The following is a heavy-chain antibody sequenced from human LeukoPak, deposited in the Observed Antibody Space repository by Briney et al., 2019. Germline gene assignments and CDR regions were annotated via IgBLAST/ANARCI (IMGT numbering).Heavy chain of an antibody. CDR1: GGSISSYY. Sequence: PSETLSLTCTVSGGSISSYYWSWIRQPPGKGLEWIGYIYYSGNTYYNPSLKSRVTKSVDTSKNQFSLKLTSVTAADTAVYYCARGSPLYNWFDPWGQGTLVTVSS. CDR2: IYYSGNT. J-gene: IGHJ5*02. CDR3: ARGSPLYNWFDP. V-gene: IGHV4-30-4*08.